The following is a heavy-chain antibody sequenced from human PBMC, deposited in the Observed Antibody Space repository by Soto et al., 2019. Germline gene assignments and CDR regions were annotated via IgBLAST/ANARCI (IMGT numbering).Heavy chain of an antibody. D-gene: IGHD5-18*01. Sequence: QVQLVESGGGVVQPGRSLRLSCAASGFTFSSYGMHWVRQAPGKGLKWVAVIWYDGSNKYYADSVKGRFTISRDNSKNTLYLQMNSLRAEDTAVYYCARDRERGYSYGSSFDYWGQGTLVTVSS. V-gene: IGHV3-33*01. CDR1: GFTFSSYG. CDR3: ARDRERGYSYGSSFDY. J-gene: IGHJ4*02. CDR2: IWYDGSNK.